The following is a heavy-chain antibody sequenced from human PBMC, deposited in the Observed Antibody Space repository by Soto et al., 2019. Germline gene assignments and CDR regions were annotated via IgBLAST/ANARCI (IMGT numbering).Heavy chain of an antibody. V-gene: IGHV5-51*01. J-gene: IGHJ6*02. CDR3: ARDLIPYPGDYYGMDV. Sequence: RGESLKISCQGSGYSFASYWIGWVRQMPGKDLEWMGIIYPGDSDTRYSPSFQGRFTISRDNSRNTLYLQMNSLRAEDTAVYYCARDLIPYPGDYYGMDVWGQGTTVTVSS. D-gene: IGHD7-27*01. CDR1: GYSFASYW. CDR2: IYPGDSDT.